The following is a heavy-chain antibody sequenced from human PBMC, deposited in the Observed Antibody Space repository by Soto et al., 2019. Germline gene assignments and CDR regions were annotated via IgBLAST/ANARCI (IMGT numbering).Heavy chain of an antibody. D-gene: IGHD2-2*01. J-gene: IGHJ3*02. CDR3: AKSDRYCSSTSCPTDDAFDI. CDR1: GFTFNTYA. V-gene: IGHV3-23*01. Sequence: PGESLKISCAASGFTFNTYAMSWVRQAPGKGLEWVSSISASAGSTYYTDSVKGRFTISRDNSKNTLYLQMHSLRAEDTAVYYCAKSDRYCSSTSCPTDDAFDIWGQGTMVTVSS. CDR2: ISASAGST.